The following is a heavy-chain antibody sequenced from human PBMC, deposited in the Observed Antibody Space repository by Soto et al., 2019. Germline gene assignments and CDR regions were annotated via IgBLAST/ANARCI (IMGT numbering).Heavy chain of an antibody. Sequence: EVQLLESGGGLVQPGGSLRLSCAASGFTFSSFAMSWVRQAPGKGLEWVSAISASGDGTYYADSVKGRFTISRDNSKNTLYLQMSRWRAEDTAVYYCAKGDGFLWFELDSWGQGTLVTVSS. CDR1: GFTFSSFA. V-gene: IGHV3-23*01. CDR2: ISASGDGT. CDR3: AKGDGFLWFELDS. D-gene: IGHD3-10*01. J-gene: IGHJ4*02.